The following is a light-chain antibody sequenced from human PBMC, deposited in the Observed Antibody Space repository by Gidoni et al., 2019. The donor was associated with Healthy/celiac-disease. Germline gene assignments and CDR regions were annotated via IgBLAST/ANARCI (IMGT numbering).Light chain of an antibody. CDR2: AAS. V-gene: IGKV1-39*01. CDR3: QQSYSTLT. Sequence: IQMTQSPSSLSAFVGDRVTITCRASQSISSYLNWYQQKPGKAPKLLIYAASSLQSGVPSRFSGSGSGTDFTLTISSLQPEDFANYYCQQSYSTLTFGGGTKVEIK. J-gene: IGKJ4*01. CDR1: QSISSY.